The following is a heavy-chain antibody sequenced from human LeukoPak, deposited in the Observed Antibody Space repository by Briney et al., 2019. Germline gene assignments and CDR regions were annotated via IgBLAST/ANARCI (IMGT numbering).Heavy chain of an antibody. D-gene: IGHD2-8*02. CDR3: SRDNTGNNWIAR. CDR2: VSYSGST. V-gene: IGHV4-59*13. CDR1: GGPKINYY. J-gene: IGHJ5*02. Sequence: SETLSLTCTVSGGPKINYYSSWIRQPPGKELEWVGYVSYSGSTNYNPSLNSRVTISIDTSKSQFSLKLSSVTAADTAVYYCSRDNTGNNWIARCGQGTLVTVSS.